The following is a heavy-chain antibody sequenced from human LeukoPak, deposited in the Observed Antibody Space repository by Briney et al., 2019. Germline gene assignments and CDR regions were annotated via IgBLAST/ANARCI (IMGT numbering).Heavy chain of an antibody. CDR2: INPNSGGT. CDR3: ARLPAASYDILTGYYRRRNYFDY. CDR1: GYTFIAYY. V-gene: IGHV1-2*02. D-gene: IGHD3-9*01. J-gene: IGHJ4*02. Sequence: ASVKVSCKASGYTFIAYYMHWVRQAPGQGLEWMGWINPNSGGTNYAQKFQGRVTMTRDTSISTAYMDLSRLRSDDTAVYYCARLPAASYDILTGYYRRRNYFDYWGQGTLVTVSS.